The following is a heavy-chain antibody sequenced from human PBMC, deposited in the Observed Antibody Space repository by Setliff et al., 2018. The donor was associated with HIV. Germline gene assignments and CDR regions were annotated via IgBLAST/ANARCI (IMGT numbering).Heavy chain of an antibody. J-gene: IGHJ6*03. Sequence: GGSLRLSCAASGFVFSDHSLHWVRQAPGEGLEWLSYISATGTTVSYADSVRGRFTISRDNSRNTLYLQMNSLRTEDTAVYYCAKDWGSRLSYSFYYMDVWAKGPRSPSP. CDR1: GFVFSDHS. D-gene: IGHD3-16*01. CDR3: AKDWGSRLSYSFYYMDV. V-gene: IGHV3-48*01. CDR2: ISATGTTV.